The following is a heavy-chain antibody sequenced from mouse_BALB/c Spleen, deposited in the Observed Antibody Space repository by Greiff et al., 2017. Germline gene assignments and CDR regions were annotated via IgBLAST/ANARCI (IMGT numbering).Heavy chain of an antibody. Sequence: QVQLQQSGAELAKPGASVKMSCKASGYTFTSYWMHWVKQRPGQGLEWIGYINPSTGYTEYNQKFKDKATLTADKSSSTAYMQLSSLTSEDSAVYYCARWGVVADWGQGTTLTVSS. D-gene: IGHD1-1*01. V-gene: IGHV1-7*01. CDR2: INPSTGYT. CDR3: ARWGVVAD. J-gene: IGHJ2*01. CDR1: GYTFTSYW.